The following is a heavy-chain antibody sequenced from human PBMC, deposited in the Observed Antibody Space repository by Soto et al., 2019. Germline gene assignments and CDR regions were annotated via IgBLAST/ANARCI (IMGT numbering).Heavy chain of an antibody. V-gene: IGHV1-69*13. CDR1: GGTFNNYA. D-gene: IGHD5-12*01. Sequence: SVKVSCKASGGTFNNYALSWVRQAPGQGLEWMGGIIPIFNSANYAQKFQGRVTITADDSTSTAYMELRSLRPDDTAVYYCAREVTVASYSFDFWGRGTLVTVSS. CDR3: AREVTVASYSFDF. CDR2: IIPIFNSA. J-gene: IGHJ4*02.